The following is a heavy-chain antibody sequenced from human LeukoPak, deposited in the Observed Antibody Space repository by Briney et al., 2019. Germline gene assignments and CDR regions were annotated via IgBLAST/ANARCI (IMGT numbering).Heavy chain of an antibody. CDR3: AKVISSGGAVAEPWGAFDI. CDR1: GFIFSSYS. D-gene: IGHD6-19*01. V-gene: IGHV3-21*01. J-gene: IGHJ3*02. CDR2: IISTSKYI. Sequence: GGSLRLSCAASGFIFSSYSMNWVRQAPGKGREWVSSIISTSKYIFYADPVRGRFTISRDNAKNSLSLQMNSLRAEDTALYHCAKVISSGGAVAEPWGAFDIWGQGTMVTVSS.